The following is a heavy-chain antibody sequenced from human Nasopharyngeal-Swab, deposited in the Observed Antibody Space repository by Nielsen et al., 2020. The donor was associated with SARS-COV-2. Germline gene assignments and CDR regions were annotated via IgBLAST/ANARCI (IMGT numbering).Heavy chain of an antibody. CDR2: ISYDGSNK. Sequence: WIRQPPGKGLEWVAVISYDGSNKYYADSVKGRFTISGDNSKNTLYLQMNSLRAEDTAVYYCARDGLDCSGGSCYSWAYYYYGMDVWGQGTTVTVSS. D-gene: IGHD2-15*01. V-gene: IGHV3-30*03. CDR3: ARDGLDCSGGSCYSWAYYYYGMDV. J-gene: IGHJ6*02.